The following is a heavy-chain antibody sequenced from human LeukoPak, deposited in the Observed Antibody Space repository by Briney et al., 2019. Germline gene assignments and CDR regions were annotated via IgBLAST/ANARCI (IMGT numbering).Heavy chain of an antibody. CDR2: ISYDGSNK. CDR3: AKDINSDQWLVPRHYYYYYGMDV. D-gene: IGHD6-19*01. V-gene: IGHV3-30*18. Sequence: GGSLRLSCAASGFTFSSYGMHWVRQAPGKGLEWVAVISYDGSNKYYADSVKGRFTISRDNSKNTLYLQMNSLRAEDTAVYYCAKDINSDQWLVPRHYYYYYGMDVWGQGTTVTVSS. CDR1: GFTFSSYG. J-gene: IGHJ6*02.